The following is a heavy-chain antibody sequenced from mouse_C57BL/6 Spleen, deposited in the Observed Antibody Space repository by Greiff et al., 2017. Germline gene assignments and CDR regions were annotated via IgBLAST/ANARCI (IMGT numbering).Heavy chain of an antibody. V-gene: IGHV1-66*01. CDR2: IYPGSGNT. J-gene: IGHJ1*03. CDR3: ARKRTEGYFDV. CDR1: GYSFTSYY. Sequence: QVQLKQSGPELVKPGASVKISCKASGYSFTSYYIHWVKQRPGQGLEWIGWIYPGSGNTKYNEKFKGKATLTADTSSSTAYMQLSSLTSEDSAVYYCARKRTEGYFDVWGTGTTVTVSS.